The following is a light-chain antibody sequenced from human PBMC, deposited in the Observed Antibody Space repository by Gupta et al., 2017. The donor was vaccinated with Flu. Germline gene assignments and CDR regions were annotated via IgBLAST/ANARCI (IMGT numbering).Light chain of an antibody. V-gene: IGKV4-1*01. CDR2: WAS. J-gene: IGKJ2*01. CDR3: QQHFITPQYT. CDR1: QSVLYSSNNKNY. Sequence: DIVMTQSPDSLAVSLGERATINCKSSQSVLYSSNNKNYLAWYQQKPGQPPKLLIYWASTREYGVPDRFSGSGCGTDFTLTISSLQAEDVAVYDCQQHFITPQYTFGQGTRLEIK.